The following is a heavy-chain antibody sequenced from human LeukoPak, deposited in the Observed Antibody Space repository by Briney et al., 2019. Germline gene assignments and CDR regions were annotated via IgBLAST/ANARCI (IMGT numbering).Heavy chain of an antibody. CDR3: ARGGYSYGFRTFDY. CDR1: GFTFSSYS. CDR2: ISSSSSTI. D-gene: IGHD5-18*01. J-gene: IGHJ4*02. Sequence: PGGSLTLSCAASGFTFSSYSMNWVRQAPGKGLEWVSYISSSSSTIYYADSVKGRFTISKDNAKNSLYLQMNSLRAEDTAVYYCARGGYSYGFRTFDYWGQGTLVTVSS. V-gene: IGHV3-48*01.